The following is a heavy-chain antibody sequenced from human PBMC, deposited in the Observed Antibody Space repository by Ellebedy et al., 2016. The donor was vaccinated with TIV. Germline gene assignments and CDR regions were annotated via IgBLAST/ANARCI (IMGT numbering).Heavy chain of an antibody. Sequence: PGGSLRLSCKGSGYSFTSYWIGWVRQMPGKGLEWMGIIYPGDSDTRYSPSFQGQVTISADKSISTAYLQWSSLKASDTAMYYCARHPRWDPAPAFDIWGQGTMVTVSS. J-gene: IGHJ3*02. D-gene: IGHD1-26*01. CDR3: ARHPRWDPAPAFDI. CDR2: IYPGDSDT. CDR1: GYSFTSYW. V-gene: IGHV5-51*01.